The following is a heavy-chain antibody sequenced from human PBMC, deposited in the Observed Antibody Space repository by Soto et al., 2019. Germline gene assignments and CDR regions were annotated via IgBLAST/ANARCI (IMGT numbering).Heavy chain of an antibody. CDR2: ISYDGSNK. CDR3: AKGRTPVTIFGVVIFSTAY. D-gene: IGHD3-3*01. Sequence: GGSLRLSCAASGFTFSSYGMHWVRQAPGKGLEWVAVISYDGSNKYYADSVKGRFTISRDNSKNTLYLQMNSLRAEDTAVYYCAKGRTPVTIFGVVIFSTAYWGQGTLVTVSS. CDR1: GFTFSSYG. J-gene: IGHJ4*02. V-gene: IGHV3-30*18.